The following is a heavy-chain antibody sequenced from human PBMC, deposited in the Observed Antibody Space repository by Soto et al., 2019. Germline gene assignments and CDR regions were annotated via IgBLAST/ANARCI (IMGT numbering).Heavy chain of an antibody. Sequence: SETLSLTCTVSGGSISSYYWSWIRQPPGKGLEWIGYIYYSGSTNYNPSLKSRVTISVDTSKNQFSLKLSSVTAADTAVYYCARLGAYYYDSSGYYLYYYGMDVWGQGTTVTVSS. CDR3: ARLGAYYYDSSGYYLYYYGMDV. CDR2: IYYSGST. J-gene: IGHJ6*02. D-gene: IGHD3-22*01. V-gene: IGHV4-59*08. CDR1: GGSISSYY.